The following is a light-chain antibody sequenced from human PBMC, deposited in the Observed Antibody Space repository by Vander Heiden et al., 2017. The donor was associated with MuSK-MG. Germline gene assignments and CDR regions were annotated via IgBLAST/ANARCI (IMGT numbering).Light chain of an antibody. V-gene: IGKV1-39*01. CDR1: QSISSY. CDR2: AAS. Sequence: DIQMTQSPSSLSASVGDRVTITCRASQSISSYLNWYQQKPGKAPKLLIYAASSLQSGVPSRFSGSGSGTDFTLTISSLRPEDFATYYCQQSYSTPRTFGQGTRLEIK. CDR3: QQSYSTPRT. J-gene: IGKJ5*01.